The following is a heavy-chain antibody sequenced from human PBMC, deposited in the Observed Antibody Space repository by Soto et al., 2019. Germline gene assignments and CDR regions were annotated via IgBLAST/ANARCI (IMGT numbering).Heavy chain of an antibody. CDR1: GGSISRSLSY. Sequence: PSETLSLTCSVSGGSISRSLSYWGWIRQPPGKGLEWIGYIYHSGSTSYSPSLKSRVTISVDTSKNQFSLKLTSVTAADTAVYYCARGRTHPQINYDYIWGTYRGPYYFDYWGQGTLVTVSS. J-gene: IGHJ4*02. CDR3: ARGRTHPQINYDYIWGTYRGPYYFDY. CDR2: IYHSGST. D-gene: IGHD3-16*02. V-gene: IGHV4-39*07.